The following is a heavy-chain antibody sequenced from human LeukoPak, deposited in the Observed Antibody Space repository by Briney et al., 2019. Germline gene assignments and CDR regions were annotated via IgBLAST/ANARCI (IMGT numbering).Heavy chain of an antibody. J-gene: IGHJ3*02. D-gene: IGHD2-15*01. CDR1: GFTFSSYG. V-gene: IGHV3-23*01. Sequence: GGSLRLSCAASGFTFSSYGMSWVRQAPGKGLEWVSAISGSGGSIYYADSVKGRFTISRDNAKNSLYLQMNSLRAEDTAVYYCARERRVVALYALDIWGQGTMVTVSS. CDR2: ISGSGGSI. CDR3: ARERRVVALYALDI.